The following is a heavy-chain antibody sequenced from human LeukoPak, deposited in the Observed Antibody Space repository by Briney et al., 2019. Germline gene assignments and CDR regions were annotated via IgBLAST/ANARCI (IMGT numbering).Heavy chain of an antibody. V-gene: IGHV1-2*02. J-gene: IGHJ6*02. CDR3: ARVGGGYSGYDWDYYGMGV. CDR2: VNPSSGDT. CDR1: GYTFTGYH. D-gene: IGHD5-12*01. Sequence: GASVKVSCEASGYTFTGYHMHWVRQAPGQGLEWMGWVNPSSGDTSYAQKFQGRVTMTRDTSISTAYMELSRLRSDDTAIYYCARVGGGYSGYDWDYYGMGVWGQGTTVTVSS.